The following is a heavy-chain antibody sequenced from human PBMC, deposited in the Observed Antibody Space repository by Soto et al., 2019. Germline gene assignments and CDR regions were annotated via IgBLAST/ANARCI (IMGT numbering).Heavy chain of an antibody. D-gene: IGHD3-22*01. V-gene: IGHV4-30-2*01. CDR3: ARGEGVSDYDSRVAFDN. Sequence: SETLSLTFAVSGGSISSGGYYWSWIRQPPGKGLEWIGYIYHSGSTYYNPSLKSRVTISVDRSKNQFSLKLSSVTAAETAVYYCARGEGVSDYDSRVAFDNWGQGTMVTVSS. CDR2: IYHSGST. J-gene: IGHJ3*02. CDR1: GGSISSGGYY.